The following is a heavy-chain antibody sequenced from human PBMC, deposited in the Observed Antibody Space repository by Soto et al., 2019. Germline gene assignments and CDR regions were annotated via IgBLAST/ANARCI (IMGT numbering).Heavy chain of an antibody. Sequence: GGSLRLSCAASGFTFSSYGMHWVRQAPGKGLEWVAVISYDGSNKYYADSVKGRFTISRDNSKNTLYLQMNSLRAEDTAVYYCAKDRDCSSTSCYWGSYYYYGMDVWGQGTTVTVSS. D-gene: IGHD2-2*01. CDR2: ISYDGSNK. J-gene: IGHJ6*02. CDR3: AKDRDCSSTSCYWGSYYYYGMDV. V-gene: IGHV3-30*18. CDR1: GFTFSSYG.